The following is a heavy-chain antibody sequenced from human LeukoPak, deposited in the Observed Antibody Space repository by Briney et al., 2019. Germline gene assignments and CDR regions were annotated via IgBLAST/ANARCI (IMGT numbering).Heavy chain of an antibody. CDR3: ARVMVRGVMVS. CDR2: IYYSGST. J-gene: IGHJ4*02. CDR1: GGSISSYY. V-gene: IGHV4-59*01. D-gene: IGHD3-10*01. Sequence: SETLSLTCTVSGGSISSYYWSWIRQPPGKGLEWIGYIYYSGSTNYNPSLKSRVTISVDTSKNQFSLKLSSVTAADTAVYYCARVMVRGVMVSWGQGTLVTVSS.